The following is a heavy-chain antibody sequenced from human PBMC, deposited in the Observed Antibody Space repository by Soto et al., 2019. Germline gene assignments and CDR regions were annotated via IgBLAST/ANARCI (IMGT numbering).Heavy chain of an antibody. Sequence: RASVKVSCKASRYTFTDYQIHWVRQAPGQGLEWMGLINPDAGATNYAQRFQGRLRLTRDTSTSTVYMELRSLRFDDTAVYYCARGDIVLVPASEGNWFDPWGQGTLVTVSS. CDR2: INPDAGAT. D-gene: IGHD2-2*01. CDR3: ARGDIVLVPASEGNWFDP. V-gene: IGHV1-46*01. J-gene: IGHJ5*02. CDR1: RYTFTDYQ.